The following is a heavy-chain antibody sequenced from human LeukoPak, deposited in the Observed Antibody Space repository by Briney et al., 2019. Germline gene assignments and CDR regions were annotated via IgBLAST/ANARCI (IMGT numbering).Heavy chain of an antibody. D-gene: IGHD4-23*01. Sequence: GESLRLSCTGSGFTFSCYAMNWVRQAPGQGLEWVSAISSSSSDIYYTDSVKGRFTISRDNAKNSLYLQMNSLRAEDTAVYYCVTDYGGSSGAFDIWGQGTMVTVSS. CDR2: ISSSSSDI. CDR1: GFTFSCYA. CDR3: VTDYGGSSGAFDI. J-gene: IGHJ3*02. V-gene: IGHV3-21*01.